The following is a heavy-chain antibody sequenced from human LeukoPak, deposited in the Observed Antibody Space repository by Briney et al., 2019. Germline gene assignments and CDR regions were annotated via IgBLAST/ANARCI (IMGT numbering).Heavy chain of an antibody. D-gene: IGHD6-13*01. Sequence: GGSLRLSCAASGLTFSSYAMHWVRQAPGKGLEWVAVISYDGSNKYYADSVKGRFTISRDNSKNTLYLQMNSLRAEDTAVYYCARDDWYSSRRFDPWGQGTLVTVSS. J-gene: IGHJ5*02. CDR2: ISYDGSNK. V-gene: IGHV3-30-3*01. CDR1: GLTFSSYA. CDR3: ARDDWYSSRRFDP.